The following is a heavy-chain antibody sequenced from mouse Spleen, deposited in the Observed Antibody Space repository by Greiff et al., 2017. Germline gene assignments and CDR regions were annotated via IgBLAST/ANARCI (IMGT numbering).Heavy chain of an antibody. J-gene: IGHJ4*01. D-gene: IGHD1-1*01. CDR2: FHPYNDDT. CDR3: ARHYYGRGGAMDY. Sequence: QVHVKQSGAELVKPGASVKMSCKASGYTFTTYPIEWMKQNHGKSLEWIGNFHPYNDDTKYNEKFKGKATLTVEKSSSTVYLELSRLTSDDSAVYYCARHYYGRGGAMDYWGQGTSVTVSS. V-gene: IGHV1-47*01. CDR1: GYTFTTYP.